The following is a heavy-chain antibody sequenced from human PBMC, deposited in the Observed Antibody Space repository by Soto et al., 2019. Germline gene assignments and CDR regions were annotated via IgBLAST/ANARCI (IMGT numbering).Heavy chain of an antibody. CDR2: INWNGGST. CDR1: GFTFDDYG. V-gene: IGHV3-20*04. CDR3: ARDVPPYSSSWYQGEYWFDP. J-gene: IGHJ5*02. D-gene: IGHD6-13*01. Sequence: PGGSLRLSCAASGFTFDDYGMSWVRQAPGKGLEWVSGINWNGGSTGYADSVKGRFTISRDNAKNSLYLQMNSLRAEDTALYYCARDVPPYSSSWYQGEYWFDPWGQGTLVTVSS.